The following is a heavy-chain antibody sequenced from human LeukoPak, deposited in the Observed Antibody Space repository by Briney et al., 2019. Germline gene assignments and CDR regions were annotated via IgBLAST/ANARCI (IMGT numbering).Heavy chain of an antibody. CDR2: IYYSGST. CDR3: ARGPSQFGEMAY. V-gene: IGHV4-59*01. CDR1: GGSISSYY. J-gene: IGHJ4*02. Sequence: SETLSLTCTVSGGSISSYYWSWIRQPPGKGLEWIGYIYYSGSTNYNPSLKSRVTISVDTSKNQFPLKLSSVTAADTAVYYCARGPSQFGEMAYWGQGTLVTVSS. D-gene: IGHD3-10*01.